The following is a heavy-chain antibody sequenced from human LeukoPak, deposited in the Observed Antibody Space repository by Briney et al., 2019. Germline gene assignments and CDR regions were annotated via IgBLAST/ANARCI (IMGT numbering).Heavy chain of an antibody. D-gene: IGHD5-18*01. J-gene: IGHJ6*03. CDR3: ARVSYGPAYYYYMDV. CDR2: IYDSGST. Sequence: SETLSLTCTVSGGSISSYYCSWIRQPPGKGLEWIGYIYDSGSTNYNPSLKSRVTISVDTSKNQFSLKLSSVTAADTAVYYCARVSYGPAYYYYMDVWGKGTTVTVSS. V-gene: IGHV4-59*01. CDR1: GGSISSYY.